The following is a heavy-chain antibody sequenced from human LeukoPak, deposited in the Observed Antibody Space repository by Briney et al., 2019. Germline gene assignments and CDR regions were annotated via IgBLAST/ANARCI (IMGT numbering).Heavy chain of an antibody. CDR2: ISDIGSI. D-gene: IGHD2/OR15-2a*01. J-gene: IGHJ4*02. Sequence: PSESLSLTCTVSGGSISSYYWSWIRQPPGKGLEWIAYISDIGSINYNPSLKSRVTISLDTSKNQFSLKLSSVTAADTAVYYCAGHHPRNTVDFWGQGTLVTVSS. CDR3: AGHHPRNTVDF. V-gene: IGHV4-59*08. CDR1: GGSISSYY.